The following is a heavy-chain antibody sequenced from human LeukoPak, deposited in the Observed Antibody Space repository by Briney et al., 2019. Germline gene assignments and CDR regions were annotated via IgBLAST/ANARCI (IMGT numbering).Heavy chain of an antibody. J-gene: IGHJ3*02. CDR2: IYSSGNT. V-gene: IGHV4-4*07. Sequence: PSETLSLTCTVSGVSFSSYYWTWIRQPGGKGLEWIGRIYSSGNTNYNPSLESRVTMSIDTSKNQFSLKLTSVTAADTAVYYCARERGNLRGDAFDIWGQGTMVTVSS. CDR1: GVSFSSYY. CDR3: ARERGNLRGDAFDI. D-gene: IGHD1-26*01.